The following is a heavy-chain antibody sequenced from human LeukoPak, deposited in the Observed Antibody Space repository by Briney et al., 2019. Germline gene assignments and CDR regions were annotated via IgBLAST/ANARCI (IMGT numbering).Heavy chain of an antibody. V-gene: IGHV4-59*01. Sequence: SETLSLTCTVSGGSISSYYWSWIRQPPGKGLEWIGYIYYSGSTNYNPSLKSRVTISVDTSKNQFSLKLSSVIAADTAVYYCARGGASQQLVRFDYWGQGTLVTVSS. CDR3: ARGGASQQLVRFDY. D-gene: IGHD6-13*01. CDR2: IYYSGST. CDR1: GGSISSYY. J-gene: IGHJ4*02.